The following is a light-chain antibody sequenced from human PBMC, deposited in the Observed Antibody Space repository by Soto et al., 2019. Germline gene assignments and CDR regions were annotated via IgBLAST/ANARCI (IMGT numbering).Light chain of an antibody. J-gene: IGLJ2*01. CDR1: SSDVGSYDY. V-gene: IGLV2-14*03. Sequence: QSVLTQPVSVSGSPGQSITISCTGTSSDVGSYDYVSWYQQYPGKAPKLMIYDVSNRPSGVSDRFSGSKSGITASLTISGLQSEDEADYYCSSYTSSNTLGVFGGGTKLTVL. CDR3: SSYTSSNTLGV. CDR2: DVS.